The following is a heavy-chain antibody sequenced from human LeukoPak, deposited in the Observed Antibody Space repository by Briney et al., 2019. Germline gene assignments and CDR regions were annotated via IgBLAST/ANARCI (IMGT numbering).Heavy chain of an antibody. CDR3: ARDPAPEYSSGWYYFDH. J-gene: IGHJ4*02. Sequence: GRSLRLSCAASGFTFSSYAMHWVRQAPGKGLEWVAVISYDGSNKYYADSVRGRFTISRDNSKNTLYLQMNSLRAEDTAVYYCARDPAPEYSSGWYYFDHWGQGTLVTVSS. D-gene: IGHD6-19*01. CDR1: GFTFSSYA. V-gene: IGHV3-30-3*01. CDR2: ISYDGSNK.